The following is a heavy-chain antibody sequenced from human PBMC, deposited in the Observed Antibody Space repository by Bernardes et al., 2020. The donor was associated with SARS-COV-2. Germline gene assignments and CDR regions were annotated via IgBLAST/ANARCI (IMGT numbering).Heavy chain of an antibody. D-gene: IGHD2-15*01. J-gene: IGHJ6*02. CDR3: ARALGSQYYYYGMDV. CDR1: GGSISSSSYY. CDR2: IYYSGST. Sequence: TLSLTCTVSGGSISSSSYYWGWIRQPPGKGLEWIGSIYYSGSTYYNPSLKSRVTISVDTSKNQFSLKLSSVTAADTAVYYCARALGSQYYYYGMDVWGQGTTVTVSS. V-gene: IGHV4-39*01.